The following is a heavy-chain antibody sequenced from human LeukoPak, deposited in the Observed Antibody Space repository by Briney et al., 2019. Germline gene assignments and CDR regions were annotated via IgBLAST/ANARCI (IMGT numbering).Heavy chain of an antibody. J-gene: IGHJ5*02. CDR2: IKSKTDGGTT. Sequence: NAXXSWVRQAPGKGLGWVGRIKSKTDGGTTDYAAPVKGRFTIARDDSKNTVYLQMNSLKTEDTAVYYCTTGSWFDPWGQGTLVTVSS. CDR3: TTGSWFDP. CDR1: NAX. V-gene: IGHV3-15*01.